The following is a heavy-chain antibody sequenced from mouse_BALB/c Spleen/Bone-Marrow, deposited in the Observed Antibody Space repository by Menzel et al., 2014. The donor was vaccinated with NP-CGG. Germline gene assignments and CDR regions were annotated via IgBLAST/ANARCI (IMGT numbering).Heavy chain of an antibody. J-gene: IGHJ3*01. CDR3: ARHYRYDAWFAY. CDR1: CYSFTSYY. Sequence: VQRVESGPELVKPGASVKISCKASCYSFTSYYIHWVKQRPGQGLEWIGWIFPGSGYTKYNEQFKAKATLTADTSSSTAYMHLSSLASEDSAVYFCARHYRYDAWFAYWGQGTLVTVSA. CDR2: IFPGSGYT. V-gene: IGHV1-66*01. D-gene: IGHD2-14*01.